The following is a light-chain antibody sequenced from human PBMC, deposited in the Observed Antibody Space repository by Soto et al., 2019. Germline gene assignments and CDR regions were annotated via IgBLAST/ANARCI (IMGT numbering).Light chain of an antibody. CDR3: QQTYDVPLT. CDR2: AAS. CDR1: QRVTNY. V-gene: IGKV1-39*01. Sequence: DIQMTQFPSSLSASVGDRVTITCRTSQRVTNYLNWHQQKPGKAPNLLISAASTLQSGVPSRFSGSGTGTDFTLTISSLQPEDFATYYCQQTYDVPLTFGGGTKVEIK. J-gene: IGKJ4*01.